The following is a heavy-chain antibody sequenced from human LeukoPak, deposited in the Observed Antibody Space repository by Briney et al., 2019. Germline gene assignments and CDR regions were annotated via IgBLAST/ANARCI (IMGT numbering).Heavy chain of an antibody. CDR1: GFTFSSYA. J-gene: IGHJ5*02. Sequence: GGSLRLSRAASGFTFSSYAMHWVRQAPGKGLEWVAVISYDGSNKYYADSVKGRFTISRDNSKNTLYLQMNSLRAEDTAVYYCARGLVLVPIYNWFDPWGQGTLVTVSS. CDR3: ARGLVLVPIYNWFDP. CDR2: ISYDGSNK. D-gene: IGHD6-13*01. V-gene: IGHV3-30-3*01.